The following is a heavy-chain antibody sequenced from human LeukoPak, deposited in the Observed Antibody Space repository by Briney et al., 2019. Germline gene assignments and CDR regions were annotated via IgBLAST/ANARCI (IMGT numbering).Heavy chain of an antibody. CDR2: ISGGGERI. D-gene: IGHD6-13*01. CDR1: GFTFNIYG. Sequence: PGGSLRLSCAASGFTFNIYGMSWVRQAPGKGLEWVSGISGGGERIHYAESVKGRFTISRDNAKNSLYLQMNSLRAEDTAVYYCARVEEQQPHFYYYMDVWGKGTTVTVSS. V-gene: IGHV3-23*01. J-gene: IGHJ6*03. CDR3: ARVEEQQPHFYYYMDV.